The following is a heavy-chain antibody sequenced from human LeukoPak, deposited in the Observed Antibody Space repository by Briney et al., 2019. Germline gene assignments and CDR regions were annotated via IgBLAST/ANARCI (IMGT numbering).Heavy chain of an antibody. J-gene: IGHJ4*02. CDR3: ARDGVLLGFGDPTFNFDS. Sequence: GGSLRLSCAASGFTFSTYWMSWVRQAPGKGLEWVANIKQDGSEKYYVDSVKGRFIISRDNAKNSLFLQMNSLRAEDTAVYYCARDGVLLGFGDPTFNFDSWGQGTLVTVSS. D-gene: IGHD3-10*01. CDR1: GFTFSTYW. CDR2: IKQDGSEK. V-gene: IGHV3-7*01.